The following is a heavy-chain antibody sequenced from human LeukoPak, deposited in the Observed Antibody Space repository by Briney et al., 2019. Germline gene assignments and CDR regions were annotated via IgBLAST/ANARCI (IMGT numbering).Heavy chain of an antibody. CDR3: ARHKISVAGTRDFDY. D-gene: IGHD6-19*01. CDR2: IYYSGST. Sequence: SETLSLTCTVSGGSISSSSYYWGWIRQPPGKGLEWTGSIYYSGSTYYNPSLKSRVTISVDTSKNQFSLKLSSVTAADTAVYYCARHKISVAGTRDFDYWGQGTLVTVSS. CDR1: GGSISSSSYY. J-gene: IGHJ4*02. V-gene: IGHV4-39*01.